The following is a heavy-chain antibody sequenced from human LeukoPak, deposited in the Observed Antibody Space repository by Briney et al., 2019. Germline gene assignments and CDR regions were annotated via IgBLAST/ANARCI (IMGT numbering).Heavy chain of an antibody. D-gene: IGHD3-22*01. Sequence: SETLSLTCTVSGASISSYYSSWIRQPPGKGLEWIGYIYYSGSTNYNPSLKSRVTISVDTSKNQFSLKLSSMTAADTAVYYCARGGYYDKEAFDIWGQGTMVTVSS. CDR3: ARGGYYDKEAFDI. V-gene: IGHV4-59*01. CDR2: IYYSGST. CDR1: GASISSYY. J-gene: IGHJ3*02.